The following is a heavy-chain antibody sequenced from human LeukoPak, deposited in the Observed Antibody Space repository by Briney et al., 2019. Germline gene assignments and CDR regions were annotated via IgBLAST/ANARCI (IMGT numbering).Heavy chain of an antibody. CDR3: AKGTFGGSYAGFDY. J-gene: IGHJ4*02. V-gene: IGHV3-23*01. CDR1: GFTFSSYA. Sequence: GGSLRLSCAASGFTFSSYAMSWVRQAPGKGLEWVSAISGSGGSTYYVDSVKGRFTISRDNSKNTLYLQMSSLRAEDTAVYYCAKGTFGGSYAGFDYWGQGTLVTVSS. D-gene: IGHD3-16*01. CDR2: ISGSGGST.